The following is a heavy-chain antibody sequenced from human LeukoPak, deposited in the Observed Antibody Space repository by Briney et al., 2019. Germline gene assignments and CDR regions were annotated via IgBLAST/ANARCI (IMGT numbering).Heavy chain of an antibody. D-gene: IGHD3-22*01. V-gene: IGHV3-74*03. CDR1: GFSFSTSW. Sequence: PGGSLRLSCAASGFSFSTSWMHWVRQAPGKGLVWVSRIHSDGIGTTYADSVKGRFTISRDNSKNTLDLQMNNLRAEDTAVYYCATWAHSGYWIATFDYWGQGTLVTVSS. CDR2: IHSDGIGT. J-gene: IGHJ4*02. CDR3: ATWAHSGYWIATFDY.